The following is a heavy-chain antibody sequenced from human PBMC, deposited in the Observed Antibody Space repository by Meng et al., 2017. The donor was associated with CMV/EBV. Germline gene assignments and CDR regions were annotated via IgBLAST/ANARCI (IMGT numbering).Heavy chain of an antibody. CDR1: GFTFSSYW. Sequence: GGSLRLSCAASGFTFSSYWMSWVRQAPGKGLEWVANIKQDGSEKYYVDSVKGRFTISRDNAKNSLYLQMNSLRAEDTAVYYCAIGEYDILTGSRPWGQGTLVTVSS. J-gene: IGHJ5*02. CDR2: IKQDGSEK. V-gene: IGHV3-7*01. D-gene: IGHD3-9*01. CDR3: AIGEYDILTGSRP.